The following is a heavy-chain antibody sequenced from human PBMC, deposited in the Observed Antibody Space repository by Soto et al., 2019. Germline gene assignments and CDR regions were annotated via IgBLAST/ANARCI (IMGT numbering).Heavy chain of an antibody. CDR2: INHSGST. CDR3: ATNPRINNWSYHFDY. J-gene: IGHJ4*02. Sequence: QVQVQQWGAGLLKPSEILSLTCAVYGGSFSGYYWSWIRQPPGKGLEWIGEINHSGSTNYNPSLKSRVTMSVDTSRNQFSLKLSSLTAADTAVYYCATNPRINNWSYHFDYWGQGTLVTVSS. CDR1: GGSFSGYY. D-gene: IGHD1-1*01. V-gene: IGHV4-34*01.